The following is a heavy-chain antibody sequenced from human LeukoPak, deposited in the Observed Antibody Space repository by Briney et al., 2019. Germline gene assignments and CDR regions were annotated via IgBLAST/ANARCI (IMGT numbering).Heavy chain of an antibody. CDR3: ARRRIKEYYYDSGSYVFDI. CDR1: GGSISSYY. CDR2: IYYSGST. V-gene: IGHV4-59*08. J-gene: IGHJ3*02. D-gene: IGHD3-10*01. Sequence: SETLSLTCTVSGGSISSYYWSWIRQPPGKGLEWIGYIYYSGSTNYNPSLKSRVTISVDTSKNQFSLKLSSVTAADTAVYYCARRRIKEYYYDSGSYVFDIWGQGTMVTVSS.